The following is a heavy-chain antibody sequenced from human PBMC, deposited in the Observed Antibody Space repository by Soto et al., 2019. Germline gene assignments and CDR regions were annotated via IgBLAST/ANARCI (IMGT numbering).Heavy chain of an antibody. CDR2: ITGSGGST. D-gene: IGHD6-13*01. CDR3: AKEGVITAAFDY. J-gene: IGHJ4*02. V-gene: IGHV3-23*01. CDR1: GFTFSSYA. Sequence: GGSLRLSCAASGFTFSSYAMSWVRQAPGKGLEWVSAITGSGGSTNYGDSVKGRFTISKDNSKNTLYLQMNSLRAEDTAIYYCAKEGVITAAFDYWGQGTLVTVSS.